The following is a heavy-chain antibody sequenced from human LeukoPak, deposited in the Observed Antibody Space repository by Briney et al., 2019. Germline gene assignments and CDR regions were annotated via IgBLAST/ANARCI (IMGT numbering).Heavy chain of an antibody. Sequence: SETLSLTCAVYGGSLSGYYWSWIRQPPGKGLEWIGEINHSGSTNYNPSLKSRVAISVDTSKNQFSLKLSSVTAADTAVYYCARGRRQPVPGNWFDPWGQGTLVTVSS. V-gene: IGHV4-34*01. J-gene: IGHJ5*02. CDR2: INHSGST. CDR1: GGSLSGYY. D-gene: IGHD6-13*01. CDR3: ARGRRQPVPGNWFDP.